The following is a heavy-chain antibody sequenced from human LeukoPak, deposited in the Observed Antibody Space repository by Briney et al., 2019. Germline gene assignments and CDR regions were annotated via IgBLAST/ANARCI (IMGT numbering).Heavy chain of an antibody. J-gene: IGHJ4*02. V-gene: IGHV1-69*13. CDR1: GGTFSSYA. D-gene: IGHD6-19*01. CDR3: AREEVTYSSGWGYFDY. Sequence: ASVKVSCKASGGTFSSYAISWVRQAPGQGLEWMGGIIPIFGTANYAQKFQGRVTITADESTSTAYMELSSLGSEDTAVYYCAREEVTYSSGWGYFDYWGQGTLVTVSS. CDR2: IIPIFGTA.